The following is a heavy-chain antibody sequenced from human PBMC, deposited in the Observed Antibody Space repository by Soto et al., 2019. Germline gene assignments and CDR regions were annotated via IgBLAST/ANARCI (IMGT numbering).Heavy chain of an antibody. CDR3: GRGDVGTSRAMAFDY. Sequence: QVQLVESGGGVVQPGRSLRLSCAASGFTFRSHGMHWVRQAPGKGLEWVAVISYDGSNKYYADSVKGRFTISRDNSKNTVYLQMNSLRAGDAAVYYCGRGDVGTSRAMAFDYWGQGTLVTVCS. V-gene: IGHV3-30*03. D-gene: IGHD1-1*01. CDR2: ISYDGSNK. J-gene: IGHJ4*02. CDR1: GFTFRSHG.